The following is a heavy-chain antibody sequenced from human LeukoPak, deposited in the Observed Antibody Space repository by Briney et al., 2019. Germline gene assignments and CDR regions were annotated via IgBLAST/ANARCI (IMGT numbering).Heavy chain of an antibody. CDR2: ITTSSSYI. V-gene: IGHV3-21*01. CDR1: VFTFSSYA. Sequence: KSGLSLRLSCAASVFTFSSYAMNWVRQASGKGLEWGSYITTSSSYIYYEDSVKGGFTISRDDAKNSLYLQMNSLRAEDTAVYYCARDPAAAGTVWFDPWGQGTLVTVSS. CDR3: ARDPAAAGTVWFDP. J-gene: IGHJ5*02. D-gene: IGHD6-13*01.